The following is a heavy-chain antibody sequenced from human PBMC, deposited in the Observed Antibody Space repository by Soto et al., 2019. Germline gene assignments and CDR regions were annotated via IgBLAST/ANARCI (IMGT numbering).Heavy chain of an antibody. V-gene: IGHV1-18*01. CDR2: ISAYNGNT. CDR3: AREFMLFGVIIIPTYGMDV. CDR1: GYTFTSYG. D-gene: IGHD3-3*01. J-gene: IGHJ6*02. Sequence: GASVKVSCKASGYTFTSYGISWVRQAPGQGLGWMGWISAYNGNTNYAQKFQGRVTMTTDTSTSTAYMELRSLRAEDTAVYYCAREFMLFGVIIIPTYGMDVWGQGTTVTVSS.